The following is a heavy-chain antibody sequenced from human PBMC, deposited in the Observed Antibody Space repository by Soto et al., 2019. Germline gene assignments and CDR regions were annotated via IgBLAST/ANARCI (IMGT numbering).Heavy chain of an antibody. CDR1: GFTFSSYA. Sequence: QVQLVESGGGVVQPGRSLRLSCAASGFTFSSYAMHWVRQAPGKGLEWVAVISYDGSNKYYADSVRGRFTISRDNSKNTLYLQMNSLRAEDTAVYHCARSRITMIVVADAFDIWGQGTMVTVSS. CDR3: ARSRITMIVVADAFDI. J-gene: IGHJ3*02. V-gene: IGHV3-30-3*01. D-gene: IGHD3-22*01. CDR2: ISYDGSNK.